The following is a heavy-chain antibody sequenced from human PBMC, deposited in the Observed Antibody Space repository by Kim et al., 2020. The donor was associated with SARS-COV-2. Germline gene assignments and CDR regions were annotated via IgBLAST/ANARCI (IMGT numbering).Heavy chain of an antibody. V-gene: IGHV3-23*01. D-gene: IGHD6-19*01. CDR2: GRT. CDR3: ARGTSGPDC. Sequence: GRTYYADSVKARFTISRDNSKNTLYLQMNSLRAEDTAVYYCARGTSGPDCWGQGTLVTVSS. J-gene: IGHJ4*02.